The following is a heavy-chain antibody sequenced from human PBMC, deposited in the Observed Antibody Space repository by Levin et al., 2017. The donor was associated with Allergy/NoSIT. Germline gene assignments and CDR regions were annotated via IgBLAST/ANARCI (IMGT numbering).Heavy chain of an antibody. V-gene: IGHV3-33*01. J-gene: IGHJ4*02. D-gene: IGHD3-9*01. Sequence: GGSLRLSCTASGFTFSSYGMHWVRQAPGKGLEWVSVIWYDGSNKYYADSVKGRFIISRDNSKNTLYLQMNSLRAEDTAVYYCARDLYDILTGYRNGPIDYWGQGTLVTVSS. CDR1: GFTFSSYG. CDR2: IWYDGSNK. CDR3: ARDLYDILTGYRNGPIDY.